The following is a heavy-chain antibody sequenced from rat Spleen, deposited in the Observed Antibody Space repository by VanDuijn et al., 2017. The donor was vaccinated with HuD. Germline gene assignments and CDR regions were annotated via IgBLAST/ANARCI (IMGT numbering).Heavy chain of an antibody. CDR3: ARVGPTEGIGDY. Sequence: EVQLVESGGGLVQPERSMKLSCAASGFTFSNYDMAWVRQAPKKGLEWVATINYDGSSINYRDSVKGRFTISRDNAKSTLYLQMDSLRSEDTATYYCARVGPTEGIGDYWGQGTLVTVSS. D-gene: IGHD1-11*01. CDR1: GFTFSNYD. J-gene: IGHJ3*01. CDR2: INYDGSSI. V-gene: IGHV5-7*01.